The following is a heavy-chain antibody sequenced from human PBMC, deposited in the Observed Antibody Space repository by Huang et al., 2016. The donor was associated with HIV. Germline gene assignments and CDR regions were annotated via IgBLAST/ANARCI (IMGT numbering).Heavy chain of an antibody. J-gene: IGHJ4*02. Sequence: QLQLQESGPGLVKPSDTLSLNCTISGGSIKSRNYYWGWVRQAPGKGLEWIWDIYYSVSPYYNPSLRSRVRLSVDTSKNQVTLKVNAVIAADTAVYYCARRQGSGYYFYFDYWGRGIPVTVSA. V-gene: IGHV4-39*01. CDR2: IYYSVSP. D-gene: IGHD3-22*01. CDR1: GGSIKSRNYY. CDR3: ARRQGSGYYFYFDY.